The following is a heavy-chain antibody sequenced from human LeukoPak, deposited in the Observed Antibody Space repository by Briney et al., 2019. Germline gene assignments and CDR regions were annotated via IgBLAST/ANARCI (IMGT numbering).Heavy chain of an antibody. CDR3: ARRKLPLTGSTGYDWFDP. CDR2: IMPILNRT. V-gene: IGHV1-69*02. CDR1: GGNFNNFP. D-gene: IGHD3-9*01. J-gene: IGHJ5*02. Sequence: ASVKVSCKASGGNFNNFPIIWVRQAPGQGLEWMGRIMPILNRTTYAQKFQGRVTITADKSTGTAYMEMNSLTSEDTAVYYCARRKLPLTGSTGYDWFDPWGQGTLVTVSS.